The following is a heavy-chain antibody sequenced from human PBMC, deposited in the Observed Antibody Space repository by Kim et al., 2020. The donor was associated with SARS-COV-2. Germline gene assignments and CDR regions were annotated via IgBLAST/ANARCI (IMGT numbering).Heavy chain of an antibody. CDR2: ISGSGGST. CDR3: AKDNVLLWFGELLRTGYFDY. V-gene: IGHV3-23*01. D-gene: IGHD3-10*01. J-gene: IGHJ4*02. CDR1: GFTFSSYA. Sequence: GGSLRLSCAASGFTFSSYAMSWVRQAPGKGLEWVSAISGSGGSTYYADSVKGRFTISRDNSKNTLYLQMNSLRAEDTAVYYCAKDNVLLWFGELLRTGYFDYGGQGTLVTVSS.